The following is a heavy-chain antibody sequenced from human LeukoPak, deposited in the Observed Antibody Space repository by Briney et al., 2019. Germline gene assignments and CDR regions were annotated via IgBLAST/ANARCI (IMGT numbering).Heavy chain of an antibody. V-gene: IGHV4-59*08. CDR1: GGSISSYY. CDR2: IYYSGST. CDR3: ARVGAAAGTNYFDY. Sequence: SETLSLTCTVSGGSISSYYWNWIRQPPGKGLEWLGYIYYSGSTKYNPSLKSRVTISVDTSKNQFSLKLSSVTAADTAVYYCARVGAAAGTNYFDYWGQGTLVTVSS. J-gene: IGHJ4*02. D-gene: IGHD6-13*01.